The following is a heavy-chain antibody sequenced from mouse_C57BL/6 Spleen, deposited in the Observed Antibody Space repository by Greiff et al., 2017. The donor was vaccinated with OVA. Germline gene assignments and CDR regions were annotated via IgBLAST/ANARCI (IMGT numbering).Heavy chain of an antibody. D-gene: IGHD2-4*01. CDR1: GFTFSSYA. V-gene: IGHV5-4*01. J-gene: IGHJ4*01. CDR3: ARDAGDYDYAMDY. Sequence: EVQLVESGGGLVKPGGSLKLSCAASGFTFSSYAMSWVRQTPEKRLEWVATISDGGSYTYYPDNVKGRFTISRDNAKNNLYLQMSHLKSEDTAMYYCARDAGDYDYAMDYWGQGTSVTVSS. CDR2: ISDGGSYT.